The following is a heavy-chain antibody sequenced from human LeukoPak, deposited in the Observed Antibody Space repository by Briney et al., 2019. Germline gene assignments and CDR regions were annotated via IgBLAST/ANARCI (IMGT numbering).Heavy chain of an antibody. D-gene: IGHD1-1*01. CDR3: AWTTGTGDAFDI. V-gene: IGHV3-21*01. CDR1: GFTFSNAW. Sequence: GGSLRLSCAASGFTFSNAWMSWVRQAPGKGLEWVSSISSSSSYIYYADSVKGRFTISRDNAKNSLYLQMNSLRAEDTAVYYCAWTTGTGDAFDIWGQGTMVTVSS. J-gene: IGHJ3*02. CDR2: ISSSSSYI.